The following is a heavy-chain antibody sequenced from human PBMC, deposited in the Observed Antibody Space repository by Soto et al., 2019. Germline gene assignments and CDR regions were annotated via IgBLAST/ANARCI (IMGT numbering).Heavy chain of an antibody. J-gene: IGHJ5*02. CDR2: ISGSGGST. D-gene: IGHD6-13*01. V-gene: IGHV3-23*01. CDR3: AKDRGGSSWYYWFDP. CDR1: GFTFSSYA. Sequence: EVQLLESGGGLVQPGGSLRLSCAASGFTFSSYAMSWVRQAPGKGLEWVSAISGSGGSTYYADSVKGRFTISRDNSKNTLYLQMTSLRAEDTAVYYCAKDRGGSSWYYWFDPWGQGTLVTVSS.